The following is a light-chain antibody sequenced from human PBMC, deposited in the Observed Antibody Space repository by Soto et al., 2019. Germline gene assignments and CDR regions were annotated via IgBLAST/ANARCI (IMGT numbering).Light chain of an antibody. CDR1: QSVSSN. Sequence: EIVMTQSPATLSVVPVERATLSCRASQSVSSNLAWYQHKPGQAPRLLTYGASTRATGIPARFSGSGSGTEFTLTISSLEPEDFAVYYCQQRSNWPPTFGQGTRLEIK. CDR2: GAS. CDR3: QQRSNWPPT. J-gene: IGKJ5*01. V-gene: IGKV3-15*01.